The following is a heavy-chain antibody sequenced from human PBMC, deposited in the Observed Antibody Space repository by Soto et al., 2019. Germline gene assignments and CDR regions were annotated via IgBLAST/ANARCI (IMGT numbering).Heavy chain of an antibody. CDR3: EREYDENYYGMDV. Sequence: PGESLKISCKGSGYSFTSYWIGWVRQMPGKGLEWMGIIYPGDSDTRYSPSFQGQVTISADKSISTAYLQWSSLKASDTAMYYCEREYDENYYGMDVWGQGTTVTVSS. J-gene: IGHJ6*02. CDR1: GYSFTSYW. D-gene: IGHD3-3*01. V-gene: IGHV5-51*01. CDR2: IYPGDSDT.